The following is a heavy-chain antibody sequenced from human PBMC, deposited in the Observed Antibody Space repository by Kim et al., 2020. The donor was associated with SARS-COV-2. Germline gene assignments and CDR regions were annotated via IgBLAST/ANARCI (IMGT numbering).Heavy chain of an antibody. J-gene: IGHJ4*02. CDR3: HYYDSSGYYYGDLDY. V-gene: IGHV4-34*01. CDR2: INHSGST. D-gene: IGHD3-22*01. Sequence: SETLSLTCAVYGGSFSGYYWSWIRQPQGKGLEWIGEINHSGSTNYNPSLKSRVTISVDTSKNQFSLKLSSVTAADTAVYYCHYYDSSGYYYGDLDYWGQG. CDR1: GGSFSGYY.